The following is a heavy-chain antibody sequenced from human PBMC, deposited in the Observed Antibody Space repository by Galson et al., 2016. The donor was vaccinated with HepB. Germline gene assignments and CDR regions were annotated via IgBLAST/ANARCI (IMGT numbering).Heavy chain of an antibody. J-gene: IGHJ5*02. CDR1: GGSISSGSYY. CDR2: IYYSGST. CDR3: ARAYARTIKWFDP. D-gene: IGHD2-2*01. V-gene: IGHV4-31*03. Sequence: TLSLTCTVSGGSISSGSYYWSWIRQHPGKGLEWIGYIYYSGSTYHSPSLKSRVTVSVDTSKNQFSLKLSSVTAADTAVYYCARAYARTIKWFDPWGQGTLVTVSS.